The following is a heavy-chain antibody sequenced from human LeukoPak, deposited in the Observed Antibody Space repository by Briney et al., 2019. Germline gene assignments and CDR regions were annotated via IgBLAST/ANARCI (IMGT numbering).Heavy chain of an antibody. CDR1: GYTFTGYY. J-gene: IGHJ4*02. CDR3: ARCRTGYCTNDVCYGGSYCDY. V-gene: IGHV1-2*02. CDR2: INPHSGGT. Sequence: GASVHISCKASGYTFTGYYMHWVRQAPGQGLEWMGWINPHSGGTNYAQKFQGKVTMTRDASIGTAYMDLNDLKSDDTAVYYCARCRTGYCTNDVCYGGSYCDYWGQGTLVTVS. D-gene: IGHD2-8*01.